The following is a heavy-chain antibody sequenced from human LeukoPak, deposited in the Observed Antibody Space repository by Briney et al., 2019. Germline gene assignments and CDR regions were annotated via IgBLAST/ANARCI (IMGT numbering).Heavy chain of an antibody. CDR1: GGSTSSYY. V-gene: IGHV4-59*01. CDR2: IYYSGST. Sequence: PSETLSLTCTVSGGSTSSYYWSWIRQPPGKGLEWIGYIYYSGSTNYNPSLKSRVTISVDTSKNQFSLKLSSVTAADTAVYYCARDVGATSSSYWYFDLWGRGTLVTVSS. J-gene: IGHJ2*01. CDR3: ARDVGATSSSYWYFDL. D-gene: IGHD1-26*01.